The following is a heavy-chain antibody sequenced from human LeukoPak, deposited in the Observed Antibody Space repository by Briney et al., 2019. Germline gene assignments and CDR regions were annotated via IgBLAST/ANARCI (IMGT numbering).Heavy chain of an antibody. D-gene: IGHD5-18*01. CDR3: ARGGYGWTFKQ. CDR1: GFSFRYNF. Sequence: PGGSLRLSCTASGFSFRYNFMGWIRQAPGKGLEWVSYINSGGDTIHYLDAVKGRFSISRDNSKRSLYLQMSRLKVDDTAVYYCARGGYGWTFKQWGQGTLVSVSS. J-gene: IGHJ4*02. CDR2: INSGGDTI. V-gene: IGHV3-11*01.